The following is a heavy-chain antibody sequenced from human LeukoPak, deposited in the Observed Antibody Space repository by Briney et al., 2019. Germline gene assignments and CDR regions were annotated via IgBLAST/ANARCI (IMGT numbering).Heavy chain of an antibody. D-gene: IGHD1-26*01. CDR2: IYYSGST. Sequence: SGTLSLTCIVSGGSISRYYWSWIRQPPGKGLEWIGYIYYSGSTNYNPSLKSRVTISVDTSKNQFSLQLSSVTAADTAVYYCARTRGGTYWYYFDCWGQGTLVTVSS. J-gene: IGHJ4*02. CDR3: ARTRGGTYWYYFDC. CDR1: GGSISRYY. V-gene: IGHV4-59*01.